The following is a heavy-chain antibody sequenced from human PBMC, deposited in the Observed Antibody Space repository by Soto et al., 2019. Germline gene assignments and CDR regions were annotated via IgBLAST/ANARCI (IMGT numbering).Heavy chain of an antibody. D-gene: IGHD6-13*01. CDR3: ARDQRRADSREYYMDV. Sequence: QVQLVQSGAEVKKPGASVKVSCKASGYTFTSYGISWVRQAPGQGLEWMGWISAYNGNTNYAQKLQGRVTMTTDTSTSTAYMELRSMRSDDTAGYYCARDQRRADSREYYMDVWGKGTTVTVSS. CDR1: GYTFTSYG. CDR2: ISAYNGNT. V-gene: IGHV1-18*01. J-gene: IGHJ6*03.